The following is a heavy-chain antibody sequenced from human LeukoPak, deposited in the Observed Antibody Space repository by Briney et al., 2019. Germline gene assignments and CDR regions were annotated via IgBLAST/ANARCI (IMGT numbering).Heavy chain of an antibody. J-gene: IGHJ1*01. CDR3: ARNSPVGYSSGWYLFGQYFQH. Sequence: SETLSLTCAVYGGSFSGYYWSWIRQPPGKGLEWIGEINHSGSTNYNPSLKSRVTISVDTSKNQFSLKLSSVTAADTAVYYCARNSPVGYSSGWYLFGQYFQHWGQGTLVTVSS. D-gene: IGHD6-19*01. CDR1: GGSFSGYY. V-gene: IGHV4-34*01. CDR2: INHSGST.